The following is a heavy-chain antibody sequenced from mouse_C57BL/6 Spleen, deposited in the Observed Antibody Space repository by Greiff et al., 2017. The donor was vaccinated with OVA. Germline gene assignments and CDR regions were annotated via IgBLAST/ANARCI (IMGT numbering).Heavy chain of an antibody. Sequence: EVMLVESGGGLVQPGGSLSLSCAASGFTFTDYYMSWVRQPPGKALEWLGFIRNKANGYTTEYSASVKGRFTISSDNSQSILYLQMNALRAEDSATYYCARSFYYGSSYFDYWGQGTTLTVSS. J-gene: IGHJ2*01. CDR3: ARSFYYGSSYFDY. V-gene: IGHV7-3*01. D-gene: IGHD1-1*01. CDR1: GFTFTDYY. CDR2: IRNKANGYTT.